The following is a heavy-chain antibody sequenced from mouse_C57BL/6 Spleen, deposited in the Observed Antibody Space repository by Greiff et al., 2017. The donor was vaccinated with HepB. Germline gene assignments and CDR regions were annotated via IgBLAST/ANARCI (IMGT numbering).Heavy chain of an antibody. CDR3: ARWSLLWDY. Sequence: EVQVVESGPELVKPGASVKISCKASGYSFTGYYMNWVKQSPEKSLEWIGEINPSTGGTTYNQKFKAKATLTVDKSSSTAYMQLKSLTSEDSAVYYCARWSLLWDYWGQGTTLTVSS. CDR1: GYSFTGYY. J-gene: IGHJ2*01. V-gene: IGHV1-42*01. D-gene: IGHD2-10*01. CDR2: INPSTGGT.